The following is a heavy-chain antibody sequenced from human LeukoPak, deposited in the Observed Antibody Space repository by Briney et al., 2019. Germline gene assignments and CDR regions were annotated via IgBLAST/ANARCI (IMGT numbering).Heavy chain of an antibody. V-gene: IGHV3-30-3*01. J-gene: IGHJ4*02. CDR3: ARATTVTTGPDPYFDY. CDR1: GFTFNSYV. Sequence: PGGSLRLSCGVSGFTFNSYVMHWVRQAPGKGLEWVALISHDGSNTYYADSVRGRFSISRDNSKNTVYLQVNSLRPDDTAVYYCARATTVTTGPDPYFDYWGQGTLVTASS. CDR2: ISHDGSNT. D-gene: IGHD4-17*01.